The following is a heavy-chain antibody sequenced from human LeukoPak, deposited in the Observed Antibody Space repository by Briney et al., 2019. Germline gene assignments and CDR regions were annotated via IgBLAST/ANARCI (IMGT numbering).Heavy chain of an antibody. Sequence: ETLSLTCAVYGGSFSGYYWSWIRQPPGKGLEWIGEIDHSGSTKYNPSLKSRVTISVDTSKNQFSLKLSSVTAAHTAVYYCARTYYYDSSGHQNFLAYWGQGTLVTVSS. CDR1: GGSFSGYY. CDR2: IDHSGST. V-gene: IGHV4-34*01. D-gene: IGHD3-22*01. J-gene: IGHJ4*02. CDR3: ARTYYYDSSGHQNFLAY.